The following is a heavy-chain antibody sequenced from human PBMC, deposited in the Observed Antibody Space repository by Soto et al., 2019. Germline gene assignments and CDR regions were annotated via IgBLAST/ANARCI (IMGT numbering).Heavy chain of an antibody. V-gene: IGHV4-61*01. CDR1: GGSVSSGSYY. CDR2: IYYSGST. D-gene: IGHD5-18*01. Sequence: QVQLQESGPGLVKPSETLSLTCTVSGGSVSSGSYYWSWIRQPPGKGLEWIGYIYYSGSTNYNPSLNSRVTISVDTSKNQSSLKLSSVTAADTAVYYCARDQDSYGYWFDPWGQGTLVTVSS. CDR3: ARDQDSYGYWFDP. J-gene: IGHJ5*02.